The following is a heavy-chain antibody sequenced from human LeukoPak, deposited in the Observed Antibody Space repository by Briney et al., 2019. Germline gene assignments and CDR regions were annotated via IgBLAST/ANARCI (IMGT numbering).Heavy chain of an antibody. CDR3: AKASAGYDNFDY. CDR2: ISTSGANI. V-gene: IGHV3-23*01. D-gene: IGHD5-12*01. Sequence: GGSLRLSCAASGFTFTGYAMTWVRQAPGKGLEWVSAISTSGANIYYADSVRGRFTISRDNSKNTLYLQMSSLRAEDTALYYCAKASAGYDNFDYWGQGTLVTVSS. CDR1: GFTFTGYA. J-gene: IGHJ4*02.